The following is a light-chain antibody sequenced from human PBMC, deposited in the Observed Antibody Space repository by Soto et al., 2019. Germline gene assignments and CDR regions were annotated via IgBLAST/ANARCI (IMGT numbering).Light chain of an antibody. CDR2: YDD. Sequence: QSVLTQPPSVSGAPRQRVTISCSGSSSNIGNKPVNWYQQLPGQAPKLLIYYDDLRPSGVSDRFSGSKSGTSASLTISGLQSEDEAHYFCATWSDGLNTQLFGGGTKRTVL. CDR3: ATWSDGLNTQL. J-gene: IGLJ2*01. V-gene: IGLV1-36*01. CDR1: SSNIGNKP.